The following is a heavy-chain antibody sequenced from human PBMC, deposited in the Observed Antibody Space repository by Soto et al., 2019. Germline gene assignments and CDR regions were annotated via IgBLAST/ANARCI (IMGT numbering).Heavy chain of an antibody. D-gene: IGHD2-15*01. Sequence: QVQLVQSGAEVKKPGSSVNVACKASGDTFNRYTISWVRQAPGQGLEWMGRIIPMSPMPIYAQKFRGRVTFTADKSTTSVYMELSSLTSDDTAVYYCARGEGGNGSCYASWGQGTLVTVSS. CDR2: IIPMSPMP. CDR1: GDTFNRYT. J-gene: IGHJ4*02. V-gene: IGHV1-69*02. CDR3: ARGEGGNGSCYAS.